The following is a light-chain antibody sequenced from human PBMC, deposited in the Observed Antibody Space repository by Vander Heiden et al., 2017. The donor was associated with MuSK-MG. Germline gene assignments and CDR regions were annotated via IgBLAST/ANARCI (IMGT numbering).Light chain of an antibody. J-gene: IGKJ2*01. CDR3: QQYSTSRT. CDR2: GSS. CDR1: QSVTSSY. V-gene: IGKV3-20*01. Sequence: EIVLTQSPGTLSLSPGERATLFCRASQSVTSSYLAWYQHKPGQAPRLLIYGSSSRATGIPDRFSGSGSGTDFTLTISSLEPEDFAVYYCQQYSTSRTFGQGTKLEI.